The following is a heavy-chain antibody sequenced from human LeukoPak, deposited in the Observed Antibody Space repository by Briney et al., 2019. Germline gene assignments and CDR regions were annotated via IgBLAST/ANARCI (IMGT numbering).Heavy chain of an antibody. CDR3: ARAITNYGYIFDY. J-gene: IGHJ4*02. CDR2: ISYDGSNK. Sequence: GGSLRLSCAASGFTFSGYAMHWVRQAPGKGLEWVAVISYDGSNKYNADSVKGRFTISRDNSKNTLYLQMNSLRAEDTAVYYCARAITNYGYIFDYWGQGTLVTVSS. D-gene: IGHD5-18*01. V-gene: IGHV3-30*04. CDR1: GFTFSGYA.